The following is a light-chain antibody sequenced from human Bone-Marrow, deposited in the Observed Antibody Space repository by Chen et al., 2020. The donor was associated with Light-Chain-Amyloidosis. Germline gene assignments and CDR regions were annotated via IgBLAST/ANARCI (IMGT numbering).Light chain of an antibody. CDR3: SSYVGSNDYV. CDR2: GVN. V-gene: IGLV2-8*01. CDR1: SSDVGGYHY. J-gene: IGLJ1*01. Sequence: QSALTQPPSASGSPGQSVTISCTGTSSDVGGYHYVSWYQHHPGTAPKLIIYGVNHRPSGVPDRFSGSKSGNTASLIVSGLQAEDEADYYCSSYVGSNDYVFGTGTRLTVL.